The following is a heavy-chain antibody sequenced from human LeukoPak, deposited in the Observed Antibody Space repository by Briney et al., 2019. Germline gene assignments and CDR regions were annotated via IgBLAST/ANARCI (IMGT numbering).Heavy chain of an antibody. Sequence: SVTLSCTASGGTFSSYAISWVRQAPGQGLEWMGGIIPIFGTANYAQKYQGRVTITAYESTSTAYMELSSLRSEDTAVYYCARDKVAYGDYVGVFDYWGQGTLVTVSS. CDR1: GGTFSSYA. V-gene: IGHV1-69*01. D-gene: IGHD4-17*01. CDR2: IIPIFGTA. CDR3: ARDKVAYGDYVGVFDY. J-gene: IGHJ4*02.